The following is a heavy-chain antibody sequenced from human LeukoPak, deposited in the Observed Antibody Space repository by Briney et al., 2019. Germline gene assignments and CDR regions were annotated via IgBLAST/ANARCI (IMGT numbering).Heavy chain of an antibody. CDR2: ISGSGGST. Sequence: GGSLRLSCAASGVTFSSYGMHWVRQAPGKGLEWVSAISGSGGSTYYADSVKGRFTISRDNSKNTLYLQMNSLRAEDTAVYYCAKHLSTVTTFGDFWGQGTLVTVSS. D-gene: IGHD4-17*01. J-gene: IGHJ4*02. CDR1: GVTFSSYG. V-gene: IGHV3-23*01. CDR3: AKHLSTVTTFGDF.